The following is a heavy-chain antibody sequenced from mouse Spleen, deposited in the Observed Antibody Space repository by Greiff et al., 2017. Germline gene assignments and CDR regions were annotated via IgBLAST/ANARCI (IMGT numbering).Heavy chain of an antibody. J-gene: IGHJ1*01. CDR2: IDPNSGGT. Sequence: VQLQQPGAELVKPGASVKLSCKASGYPFTSYWMHWVKQRPGRGLEWLGRIDPNSGGTKYNEKFKSKATLTVDKPSSTAYMQLSSLTSEDSAVYYCARTGTWYFDVWGAGTTVTVSS. CDR1: GYPFTSYW. CDR3: ARTGTWYFDV. V-gene: IGHV1-72*01. D-gene: IGHD4-1*01.